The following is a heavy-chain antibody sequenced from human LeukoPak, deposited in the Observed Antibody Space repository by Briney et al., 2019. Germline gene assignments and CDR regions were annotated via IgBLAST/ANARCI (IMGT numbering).Heavy chain of an antibody. Sequence: GRSLRLSCAASGFTFSSYGMHWVRQAPGKGLEWVAVISYDGSNKYYADSVKGRFTISRDNSKNTLYLQMNSLRAEDTAVYYCAKSDVSGGGIVVDYFDYWGQGTLVTVSS. J-gene: IGHJ4*02. CDR2: ISYDGSNK. CDR3: AKSDVSGGGIVVDYFDY. V-gene: IGHV3-30*18. CDR1: GFTFSSYG. D-gene: IGHD2-2*01.